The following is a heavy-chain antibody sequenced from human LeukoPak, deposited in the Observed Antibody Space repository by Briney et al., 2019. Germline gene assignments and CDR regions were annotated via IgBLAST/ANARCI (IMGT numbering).Heavy chain of an antibody. CDR3: ARAEGSWFDP. V-gene: IGHV1-8*01. D-gene: IGHD3-10*01. Sequence: GASVKVSCKASGYTFTSYDINWVRQAPGQGLEWMGWISPKTGDTGYAQKFQGRATITRDAPLRTVYMELNSLTSEDTAVYYCARAEGSWFDPWGQGTLVTVSS. CDR1: GYTFTSYD. J-gene: IGHJ5*02. CDR2: ISPKTGDT.